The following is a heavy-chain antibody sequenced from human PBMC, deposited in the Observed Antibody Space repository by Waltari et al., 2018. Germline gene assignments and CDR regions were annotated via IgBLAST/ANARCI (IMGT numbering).Heavy chain of an antibody. Sequence: QLQLQESGPGLVKASETLSLPCTVSGDSISSSSSYWGWVRQPPGKGLEWIGNMYYSGSTYYNPSLKSRVTISGDTSKSQFSLKLSSVTAADTSMYYCVRHARTTSGGKHFDHWGQGMLVTVSP. CDR2: MYYSGST. V-gene: IGHV4-39*01. J-gene: IGHJ4*02. D-gene: IGHD2-15*01. CDR1: GDSISSSSSY. CDR3: VRHARTTSGGKHFDH.